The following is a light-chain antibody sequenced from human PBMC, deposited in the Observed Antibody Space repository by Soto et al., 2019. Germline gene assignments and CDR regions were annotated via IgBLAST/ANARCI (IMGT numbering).Light chain of an antibody. Sequence: DVQMTQSPSSLSASVGDKVTITCRASQDIRTLLAWYQQRPGKVPKVLIYGASTLRSGVPSRFSGGGSGTDFTLTISSLQPEDVATYYCHNYNSAPPAGAFGGGTKVDLK. J-gene: IGKJ4*01. CDR1: QDIRTL. CDR3: HNYNSAPPAGA. CDR2: GAS. V-gene: IGKV1-27*01.